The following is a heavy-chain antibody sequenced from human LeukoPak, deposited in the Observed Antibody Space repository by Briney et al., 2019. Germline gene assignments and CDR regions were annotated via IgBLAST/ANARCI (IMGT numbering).Heavy chain of an antibody. D-gene: IGHD2-8*02. J-gene: IGHJ4*02. CDR3: ATYRQVLLPFES. CDR1: GFTFSSYS. V-gene: IGHV3-48*01. CDR2: ISSSSSTI. Sequence: GGSLRLSCAASGFTFSSYSMNWVRQAPGRGLEWVSYISSSSSTIYYSDSVKGRFTISRDNAKNSLYLQMNSLRAEDTAIYYCATYRQVLLPFESWGQGTLVTVSS.